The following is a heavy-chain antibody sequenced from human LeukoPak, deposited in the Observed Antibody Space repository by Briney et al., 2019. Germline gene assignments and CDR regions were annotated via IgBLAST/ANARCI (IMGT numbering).Heavy chain of an antibody. CDR1: GGSISTYY. V-gene: IGHV4-59*01. J-gene: IGHJ6*03. CDR3: ARASRLGIAALYYMDV. Sequence: ASETLSLTCTVSGGSISTYYWSWIRQPPGKGLEWIGYIYYSGSTNYNPSLKSRVTMSVDTSKNQFSLKLSSVTAADTVVYYCARASRLGIAALYYMDVWGKGTTVTVSS. CDR2: IYYSGST. D-gene: IGHD6-6*01.